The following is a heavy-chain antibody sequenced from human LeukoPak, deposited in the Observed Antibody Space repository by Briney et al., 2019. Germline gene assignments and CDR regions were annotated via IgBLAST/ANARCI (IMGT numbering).Heavy chain of an antibody. V-gene: IGHV3-23*01. Sequence: PGGSLRLSCAASGFTFSSYAMSWVRQAPGKGLEWVSAIIGSGSSTYYADSVKGRFTISRDNSKNTLFLQMNSLRAVDTAVYYCAKDRAQQLVLDFWGQGTLVTVSS. CDR1: GFTFSSYA. J-gene: IGHJ4*02. CDR2: IIGSGSST. D-gene: IGHD6-13*01. CDR3: AKDRAQQLVLDF.